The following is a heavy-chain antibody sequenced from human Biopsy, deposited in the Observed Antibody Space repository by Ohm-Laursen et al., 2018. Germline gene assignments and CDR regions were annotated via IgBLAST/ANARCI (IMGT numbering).Heavy chain of an antibody. D-gene: IGHD2/OR15-2a*01. CDR2: IYYSGST. CDR3: ARATNSTGWPYYYFYGIDV. J-gene: IGHJ6*02. CDR1: GGYISSDY. Sequence: SDTLSLTCTVSGGYISSDYWSWIWQTPGKGLEWIGYIYYSGSTNYNPSLKSRVTISVDTSKNQFSLRLNSVTAADTAVYYCARATNSTGWPYYYFYGIDVWGQGTTVTVSS. V-gene: IGHV4-59*07.